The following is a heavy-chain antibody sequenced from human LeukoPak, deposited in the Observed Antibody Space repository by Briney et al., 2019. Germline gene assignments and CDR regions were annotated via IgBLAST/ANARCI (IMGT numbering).Heavy chain of an antibody. CDR3: ARGRGPYCGGDCPLDY. CDR2: ISTHNGNT. D-gene: IGHD2-21*02. Sequence: ASVKVSCKASGYTFSNYGINWVRQAPGQGLECMGWISTHNGNTNYAQKFHGGVTMTTDTSTSTVYMELRSLRSDDTAVYYCARGRGPYCGGDCPLDYWGQGTLVTVSS. J-gene: IGHJ4*02. CDR1: GYTFSNYG. V-gene: IGHV1-18*01.